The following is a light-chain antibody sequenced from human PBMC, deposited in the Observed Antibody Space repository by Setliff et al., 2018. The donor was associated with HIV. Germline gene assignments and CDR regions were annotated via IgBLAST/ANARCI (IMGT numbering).Light chain of an antibody. CDR3: CSYARGSTYV. CDR2: DVS. V-gene: IGLV2-14*03. J-gene: IGLJ1*01. CDR1: SSDIGRYNY. Sequence: QSALTQPASVSGSPGQPITISCTGTSSDIGRYNYVSWYQQYPGKGPTLVIFDVSERPSGVSNRFSGSKSGNTASLIISGLQPDDEADYYCCSYARGSTYVFGSGTKVTVL.